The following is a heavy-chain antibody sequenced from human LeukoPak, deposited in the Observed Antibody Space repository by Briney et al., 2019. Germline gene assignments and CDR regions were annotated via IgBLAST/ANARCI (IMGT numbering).Heavy chain of an antibody. D-gene: IGHD6-19*01. Sequence: GGSLRLSCAASGFTFSTYAMSWVRQAPGKGLEWVSAISGSGGSTYYADSVKGRFTISRDNSKNTLYLQMNSLRAEDTAVYYCAKGSGSGWYIGIQHEYFQHWGQGTLVTVSS. CDR1: GFTFSTYA. CDR3: AKGSGSGWYIGIQHEYFQH. CDR2: ISGSGGST. J-gene: IGHJ1*01. V-gene: IGHV3-23*01.